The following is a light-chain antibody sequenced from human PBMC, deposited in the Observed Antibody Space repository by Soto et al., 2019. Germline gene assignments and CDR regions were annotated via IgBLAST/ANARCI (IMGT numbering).Light chain of an antibody. V-gene: IGKV3-20*01. CDR3: QQYGSSPGTLT. CDR2: GAS. CDR1: QSVSSSY. J-gene: IGKJ4*01. Sequence: EIALTQSPGTLSLSPGERATLSCRASQSVSSSYLAWYQQKPGQAPRLLIYGASSRATGIPDRFSGSGSGTDFTLTISRLEPEDFAVYYCQQYGSSPGTLTFGGGTKVEIK.